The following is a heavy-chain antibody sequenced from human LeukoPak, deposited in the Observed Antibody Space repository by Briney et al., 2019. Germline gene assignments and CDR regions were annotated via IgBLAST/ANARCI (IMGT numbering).Heavy chain of an antibody. J-gene: IGHJ4*02. V-gene: IGHV4-39*07. CDR1: GGSISSSSYY. D-gene: IGHD6-13*01. CDR3: ARIQFRQQLGPFDY. Sequence: PSETLSLTCTVSGGSISSSSYYWGWIRQPPGKGLEWIGSIYYSGSTNYNPSLKSRVTISVDTSKNQFSLKLSSVTAADTAVYYCARIQFRQQLGPFDYWGQGTLVTVSS. CDR2: IYYSGST.